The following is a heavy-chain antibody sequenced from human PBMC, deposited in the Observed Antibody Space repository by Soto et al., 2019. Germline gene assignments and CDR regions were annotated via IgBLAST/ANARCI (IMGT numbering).Heavy chain of an antibody. Sequence: QVQLVESGGGVVQPGRSLRLSCAASGFTFSSYAMHWVRQAPGKGLEWVAVISYDGSNKYYADSVKGRFTISRDNSKNTPYLQMNRLRAEDTAVYYCAREGIAVAGTSRYYYGMDVWGQGTTVTVSS. V-gene: IGHV3-30-3*01. D-gene: IGHD6-19*01. CDR2: ISYDGSNK. CDR3: AREGIAVAGTSRYYYGMDV. CDR1: GFTFSSYA. J-gene: IGHJ6*02.